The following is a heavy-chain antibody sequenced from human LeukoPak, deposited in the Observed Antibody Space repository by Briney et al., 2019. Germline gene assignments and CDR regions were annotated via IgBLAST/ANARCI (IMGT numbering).Heavy chain of an antibody. J-gene: IGHJ4*02. CDR1: GGSISSGSYY. D-gene: IGHD3-3*01. V-gene: IGHV4-61*02. CDR3: ARDGRDFWSGSPKYFDY. Sequence: SQTLSLTCTVSGGSISSGSYYWSWIRQPAGKGLEWIGRIYTSGSTNYNPSLKGRVTISVDTSKNQFSLKLSSVTAADTAVYYCARDGRDFWSGSPKYFDYWGQGTLVTVSS. CDR2: IYTSGST.